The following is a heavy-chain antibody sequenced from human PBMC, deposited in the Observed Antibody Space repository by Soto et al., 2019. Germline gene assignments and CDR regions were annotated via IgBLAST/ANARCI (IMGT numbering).Heavy chain of an antibody. D-gene: IGHD3-10*01. V-gene: IGHV2-26*01. CDR3: ARIVEYGFSD. CDR2: LFSNDKK. CDR1: VFSLTSSKMG. J-gene: IGHJ4*02. Sequence: QVTLKESGPVLVKPTETLTLTCTVSVFSLTSSKMGVAWIRQPPGKALEWLAHLFSNDKKSYSTSLRSRLAISQDTSRGQVVLSLTNLGAVDTATYFCARIVEYGFSDWGQGILVTVFS.